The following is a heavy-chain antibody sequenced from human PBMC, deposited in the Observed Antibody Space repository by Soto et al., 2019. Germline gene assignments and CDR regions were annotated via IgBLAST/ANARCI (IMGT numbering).Heavy chain of an antibody. J-gene: IGHJ4*02. V-gene: IGHV4-31*03. D-gene: IGHD3-9*01. CDR3: ARVRLFDWLPREYYFDY. CDR1: GGSISSGGYY. Sequence: SETLSLTCTVSGGSISSGGYYWSWIRQHPGKGLEWIGYIYYSGSTYYNPSLKSRVTISVDTSKNQFSLKLSSVTAADTAVYYCARVRLFDWLPREYYFDYRGQGTLVTVSS. CDR2: IYYSGST.